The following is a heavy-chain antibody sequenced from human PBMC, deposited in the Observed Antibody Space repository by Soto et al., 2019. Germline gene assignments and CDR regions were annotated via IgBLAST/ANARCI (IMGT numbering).Heavy chain of an antibody. D-gene: IGHD1-1*01. CDR1: GGSISSYY. CDR3: ARFRRAGTNNWFDP. Sequence: PSETLSLTCTVSGGSISSYYWSWIRQPPGKGLEWIGYIYYSGSTNYNPSLKSRVTISVDTSKNQFSLKLSSVTAADTAVYYCARFRRAGTNNWFDPWGQGTLVTVSS. CDR2: IYYSGST. V-gene: IGHV4-59*08. J-gene: IGHJ5*02.